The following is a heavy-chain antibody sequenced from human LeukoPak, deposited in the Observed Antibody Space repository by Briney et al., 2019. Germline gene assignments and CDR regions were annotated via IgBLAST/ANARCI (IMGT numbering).Heavy chain of an antibody. D-gene: IGHD3-10*01. J-gene: IGHJ5*02. CDR1: GGSISSYY. CDR2: IYYSGNT. CDR3: ARETTMVRGLSWFDP. Sequence: PSETLSLTCTVSGGSISSYYWSWIRQPPGKGLEWIGYIYYSGNTNYNPSLKSRVTISVDTSKNQFSLKLSSVTAADTAVYYCARETTMVRGLSWFDPWGQGTLVTVSS. V-gene: IGHV4-59*01.